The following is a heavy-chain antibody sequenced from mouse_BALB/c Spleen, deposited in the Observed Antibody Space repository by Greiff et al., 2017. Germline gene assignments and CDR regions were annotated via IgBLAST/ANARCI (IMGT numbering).Heavy chain of an antibody. V-gene: IGHV5-6*01. D-gene: IGHD2-2*01. CDR2: ISSGGSYT. CDR3: ARHVDGYDGFDN. J-gene: IGHJ2*01. CDR1: GFTFSSYG. Sequence: DVHLVESGGDLVKPGGSLKLSCAASGFTFSSYGMSWVRQTPDKRLEWVATISSGGSYTYYPNSVKGRFTISRDNAKNTLYLQMSSLKSEDTAMYYCARHVDGYDGFDNWGQGTTLTVTS.